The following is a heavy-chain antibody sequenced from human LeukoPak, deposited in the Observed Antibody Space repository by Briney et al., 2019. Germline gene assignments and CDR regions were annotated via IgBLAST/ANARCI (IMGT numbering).Heavy chain of an antibody. J-gene: IGHJ5*02. V-gene: IGHV6-1*01. D-gene: IGHD2-15*01. CDR3: AKSQLLHQAEHCSGGRCYWPFWLDP. CDR1: GDSVSSNSAA. CDR2: TYYRSKWYN. Sequence: SQTLSLTCAISGDSVSSNSAAWNWIRQSPSRGLEWLGRTYYRSKWYNDYAVSVKSRIIINPDTSKNQFSLQLTSVTPDDTAVYYCAKSQLLHQAEHCSGGRCYWPFWLDPWGQGTLVTVSS.